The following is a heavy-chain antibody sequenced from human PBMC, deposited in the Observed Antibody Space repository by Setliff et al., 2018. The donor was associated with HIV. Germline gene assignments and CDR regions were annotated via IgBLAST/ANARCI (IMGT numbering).Heavy chain of an antibody. J-gene: IGHJ4*02. CDR3: ARDVFAYYYGSGSYIDY. D-gene: IGHD3-10*01. V-gene: IGHV1-2*02. CDR2: INPNSGGT. CDR1: GYTFTGYY. Sequence: ASVKVSCKASGYTFTGYYMHWVRQAPGQGLEWMGWINPNSGGTNYAQKFQGRVTMTRDTSISTAYMELSRLRSDDTAVYYCARDVFAYYYGSGSYIDYWGQGTLVT.